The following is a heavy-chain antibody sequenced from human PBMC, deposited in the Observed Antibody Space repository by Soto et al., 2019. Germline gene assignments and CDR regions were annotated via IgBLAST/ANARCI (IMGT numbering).Heavy chain of an antibody. V-gene: IGHV4-31*03. CDR2: IYYSGST. CDR3: ASLIAAAGHFDY. CDR1: GGSISSGGYY. J-gene: IGHJ4*02. D-gene: IGHD6-13*01. Sequence: QVQLQESGPGLVKPSQTLSLTCTVSGGSISSGGYYWSWIRQHPGKGVEWIGYIYYSGSTYYNPSLKSRVTISVDTAKNQFSLKMSSLTAADTAVYYCASLIAAAGHFDYWGQGTLVTVSS.